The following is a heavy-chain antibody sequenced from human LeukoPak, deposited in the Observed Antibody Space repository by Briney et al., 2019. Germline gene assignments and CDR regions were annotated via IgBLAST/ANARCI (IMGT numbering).Heavy chain of an antibody. D-gene: IGHD1-1*01. V-gene: IGHV3-23*01. J-gene: IGHJ4*02. Sequence: PGGSLRLSCAASGFTLSGYAMSWVRQAPGKGLEWVSAISSSGRDTYYAGSVRGRFTVSRDNSKNTLFLQMNSLRAEDTAVYYCAKPSRGYNAFDYWGQGTLVTVSS. CDR3: AKPSRGYNAFDY. CDR1: GFTLSGYA. CDR2: ISSSGRDT.